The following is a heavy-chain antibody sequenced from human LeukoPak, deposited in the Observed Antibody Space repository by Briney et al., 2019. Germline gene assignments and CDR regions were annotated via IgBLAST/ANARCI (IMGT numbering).Heavy chain of an antibody. CDR1: GFTFSSYA. CDR2: ISGSGGST. J-gene: IGHJ6*03. D-gene: IGHD3-3*01. Sequence: PGGSLRPSWAASGFTFSSYAMSWVRQAPGKGLEWVSAISGSGGSTYYADSVEGRFTISRDNSKNTLYLQMNSLRAEDTALYYCARKDDFVRDYFVYMDVWGKGTTVTVSS. CDR3: ARKDDFVRDYFVYMDV. V-gene: IGHV3-23*01.